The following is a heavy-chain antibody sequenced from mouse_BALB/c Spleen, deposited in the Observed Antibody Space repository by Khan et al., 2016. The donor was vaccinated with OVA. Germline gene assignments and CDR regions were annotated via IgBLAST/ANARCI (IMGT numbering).Heavy chain of an antibody. V-gene: IGHV3-2*02. J-gene: IGHJ2*01. CDR1: GYSITSGYG. CDR3: ARTARIKY. CDR2: ISYGGST. D-gene: IGHD1-2*01. Sequence: VQLKESGPGLVKPSQSLSLTCTVTGYSITSGYGWNWIRQFPGNKLEWMGYISYGGSTNYNPSLKSRISITRDTSKNQFFLQLNSVTTGDTATYYCARTARIKYWGQGTTLTVSS.